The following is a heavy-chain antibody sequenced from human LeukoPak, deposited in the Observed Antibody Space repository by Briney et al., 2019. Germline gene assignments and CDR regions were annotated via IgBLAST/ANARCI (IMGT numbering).Heavy chain of an antibody. J-gene: IGHJ2*01. CDR1: GGSISSYY. V-gene: IGHV4-4*07. D-gene: IGHD6-19*01. CDR3: ARDVAGYWQWLDTNSWYFDL. CDR2: IYTSGST. Sequence: SETLSLTCTVSGGSISSYYWSWIRQPAGKGLEWIGRIYTSGSTNYNPSLKSRVTMSVDTSKNQFSLKLSSVTAADTAVYYCARDVAGYWQWLDTNSWYFDLWGRGTLVTVSS.